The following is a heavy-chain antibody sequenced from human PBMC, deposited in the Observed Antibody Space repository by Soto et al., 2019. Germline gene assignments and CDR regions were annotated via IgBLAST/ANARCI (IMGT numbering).Heavy chain of an antibody. Sequence: EVQLVESGGGLVKPGGSLRLSCAASGFTFSSYSMNWVRQAPGKGLEWVSFISSTSSYIYYADSVKGRFTISRDNAKNSLYLQRNSVRAEDTAVYYCASATAMKVYYYYGLDVWGQGTTVTVSS. V-gene: IGHV3-21*01. CDR1: GFTFSSYS. CDR3: ASATAMKVYYYYGLDV. CDR2: ISSTSSYI. D-gene: IGHD2-21*02. J-gene: IGHJ6*02.